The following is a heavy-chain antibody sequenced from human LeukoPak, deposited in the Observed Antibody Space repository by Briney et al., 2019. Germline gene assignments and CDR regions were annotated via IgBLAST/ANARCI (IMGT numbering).Heavy chain of an antibody. D-gene: IGHD6-13*01. J-gene: IGHJ5*02. CDR3: ARAIAAAGTRRDWFDP. CDR1: GYTFTSYY. Sequence: ASVKVSCKASGYTFTSYYMHWVRQAPGQGLEWMGIINPSGGSTSYAQKFQGRVTITADESTSTAYMELSSLRSEDTAVYYCARAIAAAGTRRDWFDPWGQGTLVTVSS. CDR2: INPSGGST. V-gene: IGHV1-46*01.